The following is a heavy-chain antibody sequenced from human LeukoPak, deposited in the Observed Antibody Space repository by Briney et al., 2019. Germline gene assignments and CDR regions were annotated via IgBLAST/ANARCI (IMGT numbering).Heavy chain of an antibody. V-gene: IGHV3-11*05. Sequence: XGSLRLSCAASGFTFSDYYMSWIRRAPGKGLEWVSYISSSSSYTNYTDSVKGRFTISRDNAKNSLYLQMNSLRAENTAVYYCARGGVDSSGYRFDSWGQGTLVTVSS. J-gene: IGHJ4*02. CDR3: ARGGVDSSGYRFDS. CDR2: ISSSSSYT. CDR1: GFTFSDYY. D-gene: IGHD3-22*01.